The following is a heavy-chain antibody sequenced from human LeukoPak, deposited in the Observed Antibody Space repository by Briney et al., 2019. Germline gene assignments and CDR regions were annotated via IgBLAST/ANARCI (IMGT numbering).Heavy chain of an antibody. J-gene: IGHJ4*02. CDR1: GGSISSYY. D-gene: IGHD4-17*01. Sequence: SETLSLTCTVSGGSISSYYWSWIRQPPGKGLEWIGYIYYSGSTNYNPSLKSRVTISVDTSKNQFSLKLSSVTAADTAVYYCARAPPDYGDYLFDYWGQGTLVTVSS. CDR3: ARAPPDYGDYLFDY. V-gene: IGHV4-59*01. CDR2: IYYSGST.